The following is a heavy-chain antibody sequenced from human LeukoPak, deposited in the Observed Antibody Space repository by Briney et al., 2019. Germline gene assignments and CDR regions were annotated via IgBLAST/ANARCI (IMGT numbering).Heavy chain of an antibody. CDR1: GGSFSGYY. V-gene: IGHV4-34*01. CDR3: ARGSPYDSIGYARGNFDY. Sequence: SETLSLTCAVYGGSFSGYYWSWIRQPPGKGLEWIGEINHSGSTNYNPSLKSRVTISVDTSKNQFSLKLSSVTAADTAVYYCARGSPYDSIGYARGNFDYWGQGTLVTVSS. D-gene: IGHD3-22*01. CDR2: INHSGST. J-gene: IGHJ4*02.